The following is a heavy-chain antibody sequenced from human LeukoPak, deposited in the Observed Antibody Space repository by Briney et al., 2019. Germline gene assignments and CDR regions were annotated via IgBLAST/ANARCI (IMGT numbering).Heavy chain of an antibody. D-gene: IGHD3-22*01. Sequence: SETLYLTCTVSGGSICSSGYYWDWIRQPPGKGLEWIGSVYYSGNTYYKSSLESRVTISVDTSNNRFSLKLNSVTAADTGTYYCARTSGRGSVDPGTSGYVDSWGQGSLVTVSS. J-gene: IGHJ4*02. CDR2: VYYSGNT. V-gene: IGHV4-39*01. CDR1: GGSICSSGYY. CDR3: ARTSGRGSVDPGTSGYVDS.